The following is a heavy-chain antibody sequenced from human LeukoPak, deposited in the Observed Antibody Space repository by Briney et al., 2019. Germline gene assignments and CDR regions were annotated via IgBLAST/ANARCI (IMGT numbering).Heavy chain of an antibody. J-gene: IGHJ5*02. D-gene: IGHD3-22*01. CDR2: ISGSGGSI. V-gene: IGHV3-48*01. CDR3: ARGRYYHTSAYNYFDP. CDR1: GFSFSTYS. Sequence: GGSLRLSCAASGFSFSTYSMNWIRQAPGKGLEWISYISGSGGSIFTADSVRGRFTISRDNGNNSLFLQMNTLRAEDTAVYYCARGRYYHTSAYNYFDPWGQGTLVTVSS.